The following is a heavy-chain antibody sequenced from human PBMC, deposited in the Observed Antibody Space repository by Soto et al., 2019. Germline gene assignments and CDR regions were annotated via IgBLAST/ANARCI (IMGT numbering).Heavy chain of an antibody. CDR3: ASYYYDSSGYRWFDP. CDR1: GYTFTSYA. D-gene: IGHD3-22*01. V-gene: IGHV1-3*01. Sequence: ASVKVSCKASGYTFTSYAMHWVRQAPGQRLEWMGWINAGNGNTKYSQKFQGRVTITRDTSTSTAYMELRSLRSDDTAVYYCASYYYDSSGYRWFDPWGQGTLVTVSS. CDR2: INAGNGNT. J-gene: IGHJ5*02.